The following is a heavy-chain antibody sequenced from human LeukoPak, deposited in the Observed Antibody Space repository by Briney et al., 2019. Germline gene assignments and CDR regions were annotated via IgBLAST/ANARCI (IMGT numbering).Heavy chain of an antibody. D-gene: IGHD3-9*01. J-gene: IGHJ1*01. CDR3: ASAIYDILTGSAEYFQH. V-gene: IGHV3-23*01. CDR1: GFTFNYYA. CDR2: ILGGGDTT. Sequence: PGGSLRLSCAASGFTFNYYAMNWVRQAPGKGLEWVSAILGGGDTTSYADSVKGRFTISRDNSKNTLYLQMNSLRAEDTAVYYCASAIYDILTGSAEYFQHWGQGTLVTVSS.